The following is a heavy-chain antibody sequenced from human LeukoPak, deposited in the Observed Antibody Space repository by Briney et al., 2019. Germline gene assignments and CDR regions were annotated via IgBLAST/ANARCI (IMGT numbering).Heavy chain of an antibody. D-gene: IGHD3-10*01. CDR3: AKKKRYYFGSGPNYYFDY. CDR1: GYTFTSYG. Sequence: ASVKVSCKASGYTFTSYGISWVRQAPGQGLEWMGWISAYNGNTNYAQKLQGRVTMTTDTSTSTAYMELRSLRSDDTAVYYCAKKKRYYFGSGPNYYFDYWGQGSLVTVSS. CDR2: ISAYNGNT. J-gene: IGHJ4*02. V-gene: IGHV1-18*01.